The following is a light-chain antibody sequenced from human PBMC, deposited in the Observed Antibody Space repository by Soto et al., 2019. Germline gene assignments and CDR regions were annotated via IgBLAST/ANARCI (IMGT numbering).Light chain of an antibody. CDR2: GAS. CDR1: QSLRSD. V-gene: IGKV3-15*01. CDR3: QQYDNWPPT. J-gene: IGKJ5*01. Sequence: EILMTQSPPTLSVSPGERATLSCRASQSLRSDLAWYQQKPGQAPRLLIYGASTRATGVPARFSGSASGTEFTLTISSLQSEESAVYYCQQYDNWPPTFGQGTRLEIK.